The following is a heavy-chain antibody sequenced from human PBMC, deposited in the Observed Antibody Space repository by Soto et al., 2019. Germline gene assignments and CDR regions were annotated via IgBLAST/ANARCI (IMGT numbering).Heavy chain of an antibody. D-gene: IGHD3-10*01. CDR2: ISAYNGNT. J-gene: IGHJ6*02. CDR3: ARNRGVIGTRYYYYYGMDV. Sequence: QVQLVQSGAEVKKPGASVKVSCKASGYTFTSYGISWVRQAPGQGLEWMGWISAYNGNTNYAQKRQGRVTMTTDTTTSTAYMELRSLRSDDTAVYYCARNRGVIGTRYYYYYGMDVWGQGTTVTVSS. CDR1: GYTFTSYG. V-gene: IGHV1-18*01.